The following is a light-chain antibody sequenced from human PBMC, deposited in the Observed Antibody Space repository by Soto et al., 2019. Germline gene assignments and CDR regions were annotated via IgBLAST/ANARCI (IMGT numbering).Light chain of an antibody. CDR3: QQYFKYPRT. CDR1: QTLNGW. Sequence: DILMTQSPSTLSASVGDRATITCRASQTLNGWLAWYQQKAGEPPKLLIYATSSLETGVPSRFGGSGSGTEFTLTITSLQPEDFATYYCQQYFKYPRTFGQGTKVDIK. J-gene: IGKJ1*01. CDR2: ATS. V-gene: IGKV1-5*03.